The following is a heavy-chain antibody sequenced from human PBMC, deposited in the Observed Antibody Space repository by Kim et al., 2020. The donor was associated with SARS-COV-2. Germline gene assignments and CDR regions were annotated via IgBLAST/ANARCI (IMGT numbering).Heavy chain of an antibody. V-gene: IGHV1-2*02. CDR2: INPNSGGT. CDR3: ARDLSPLYSSLAY. D-gene: IGHD6-13*01. CDR1: GYTFTGYY. Sequence: ASVKVSCKASGYTFTGYYMHWVRQAPGQGLEWMGWINPNSGGTNYAQKFQGRVTMTRDTSISTAYMELSRLRSDDTAVYYCARDLSPLYSSLAYWGQGTLVTVSS. J-gene: IGHJ4*02.